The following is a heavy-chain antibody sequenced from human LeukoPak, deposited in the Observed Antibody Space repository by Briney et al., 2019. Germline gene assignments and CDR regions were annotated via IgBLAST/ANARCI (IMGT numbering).Heavy chain of an antibody. D-gene: IGHD3-9*01. J-gene: IGHJ4*02. V-gene: IGHV4-34*01. Sequence: SETLSLTCTVSGGSLSSYYWSWIRQPPGKGLEWIGEINHSGSTNYNPSLKSRVTISVDTSKNQFSLKLSSVTAADTAVYYCARAGILTGYYYFDYWGQGTLVTVSS. CDR2: INHSGST. CDR1: GGSLSSYY. CDR3: ARAGILTGYYYFDY.